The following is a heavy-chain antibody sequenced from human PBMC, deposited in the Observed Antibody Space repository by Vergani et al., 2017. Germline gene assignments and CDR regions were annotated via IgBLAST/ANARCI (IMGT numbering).Heavy chain of an antibody. CDR1: GFSFNSYW. D-gene: IGHD3-9*01. J-gene: IGHJ5*01. CDR3: ARDRWIDTCYMSNWLDS. CDR2: IKSDGSNT. V-gene: IGHV3-74*03. Sequence: DVHLAESGGGFFQPGGSLRLSCSASGFSFNSYWMHWVRQVPGKGLLWVSRIKSDGSNTAYADSVKGRFTISRDNAQNTLYLQMNSLRVEDTGVYYCARDRWIDTCYMSNWLDSWGQGTLVTVSS.